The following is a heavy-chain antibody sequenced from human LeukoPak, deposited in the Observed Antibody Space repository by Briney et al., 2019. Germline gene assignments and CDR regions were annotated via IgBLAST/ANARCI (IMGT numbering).Heavy chain of an antibody. V-gene: IGHV1-3*01. J-gene: IGHJ6*02. D-gene: IGHD2-2*01. CDR3: ATKDCSSTSCYYSSMDV. CDR2: INAGNGNT. CDR1: GYTFTSYA. Sequence: SGYTFTSYAMHWVRQAAEQRREWMGWINAGNGNTKYSQKFQGRVTNTRDTSASTAYMELSSLRSEDTAVYYCATKDCSSTSCYYSSMDVWGQGTTVTVSS.